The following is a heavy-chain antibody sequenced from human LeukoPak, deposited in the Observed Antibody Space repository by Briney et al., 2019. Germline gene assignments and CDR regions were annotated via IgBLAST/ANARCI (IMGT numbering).Heavy chain of an antibody. J-gene: IGHJ4*02. CDR2: INHSGST. CDR1: GGSFSGYY. D-gene: IGHD1-26*01. Sequence: PSETLSLTCAVYGGSFSGYYWSWIRQPPGKGPEWIGEINHSGSTNYNPSLKSRVTISVDTSKNQFSLKLSSVTAADTAVYYCARGDAGGATYSYWGQGTLVTVSS. CDR3: ARGDAGGATYSY. V-gene: IGHV4-34*01.